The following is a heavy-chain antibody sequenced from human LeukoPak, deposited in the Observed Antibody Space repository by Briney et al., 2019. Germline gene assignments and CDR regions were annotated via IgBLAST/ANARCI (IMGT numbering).Heavy chain of an antibody. D-gene: IGHD3-10*01. CDR1: GYNFPNYY. Sequence: GESLKISCKTSGYNFPNYYIAWVCQMPGKGLEWMGIIYPGDSDTRYSPSFQGQVTISADKSISTAYLQWSSLKASDTAMYYCARPSQLVLGVSMGLFDHWGQGTLVTVPS. CDR3: ARPSQLVLGVSMGLFDH. V-gene: IGHV5-51*01. CDR2: IYPGDSDT. J-gene: IGHJ4*02.